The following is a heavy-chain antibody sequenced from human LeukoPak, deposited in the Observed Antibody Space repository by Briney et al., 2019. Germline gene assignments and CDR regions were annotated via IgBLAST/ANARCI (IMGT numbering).Heavy chain of an antibody. D-gene: IGHD3-16*02. V-gene: IGHV3-48*01. CDR3: ARGGLYDYVWGRYRQKDGFDY. CDR2: ITSSSNII. CDR1: GFTFSSYS. Sequence: GGPLRLSCTASGFTFSSYSMNWVRQAPGKGLEWVSYITSSSNIIYYADSVKGRFTISRDSAKNSLYLQMNSLRAEDTAVYYCARGGLYDYVWGRYRQKDGFDYWGQGTLVTVSS. J-gene: IGHJ4*02.